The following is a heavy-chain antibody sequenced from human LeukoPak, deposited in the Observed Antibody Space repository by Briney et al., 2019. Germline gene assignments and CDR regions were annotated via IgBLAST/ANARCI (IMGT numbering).Heavy chain of an antibody. D-gene: IGHD6-19*01. CDR1: GFTFSSYG. J-gene: IGHJ4*02. CDR3: ARDSELNSGRKFDY. Sequence: PGGSLRLSCAASGFTFSSYGMSWVRQAPGKGLEWVSSISGSSSYIYYADSVKGRFTISRDNAKNSLYLQMNSLRAEDTAVYYCARDSELNSGRKFDYWGQGTLVTVSS. V-gene: IGHV3-21*01. CDR2: ISGSSSYI.